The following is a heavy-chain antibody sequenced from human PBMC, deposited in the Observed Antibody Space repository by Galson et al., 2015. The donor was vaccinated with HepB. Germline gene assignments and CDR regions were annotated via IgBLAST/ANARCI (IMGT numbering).Heavy chain of an antibody. CDR2: INQDGSEK. Sequence: SLRLSCAASGFTFSSYAMTWVRQAPGKGLEWVANINQDGSEKYYVDSVKGRFTISRDNAKNSLFLQMNSLRAEDTAVYYCARANVWGQGTTVTVSS. J-gene: IGHJ6*02. V-gene: IGHV3-7*01. CDR1: GFTFSSYA. CDR3: ARANV.